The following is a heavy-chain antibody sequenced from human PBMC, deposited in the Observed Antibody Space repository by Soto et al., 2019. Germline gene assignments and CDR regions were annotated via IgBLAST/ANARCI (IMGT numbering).Heavy chain of an antibody. V-gene: IGHV4-31*03. CDR2: IYYSGST. J-gene: IGHJ4*02. Sequence: QVQLQESGPGLVKPSQTLSLTCTVSGGSISSGGYYWSWIRQHPGKGLEWIGYIYYSGSTYYNPSLKSRVTTSVDTSKNQFSLKLSSVTAADTAVYYCARWVSADIVATNWGQGTLVTVSS. D-gene: IGHD5-12*01. CDR1: GGSISSGGYY. CDR3: ARWVSADIVATN.